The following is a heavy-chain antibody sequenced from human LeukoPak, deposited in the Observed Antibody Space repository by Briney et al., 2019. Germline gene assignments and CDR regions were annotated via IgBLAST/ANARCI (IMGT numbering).Heavy chain of an antibody. Sequence: ASVKVSCKASGYTFTDYYMHWVRQAPGQGLEWMGWINPKSGGRSYAQRFQGRVTMARDTSISTAYMELSRLRSDDTAVYYCATGERLVPAAMWFDYWGQGTLVTVSS. CDR1: GYTFTDYY. CDR2: INPKSGGR. CDR3: ATGERLVPAAMWFDY. J-gene: IGHJ4*02. V-gene: IGHV1-2*02. D-gene: IGHD2-2*01.